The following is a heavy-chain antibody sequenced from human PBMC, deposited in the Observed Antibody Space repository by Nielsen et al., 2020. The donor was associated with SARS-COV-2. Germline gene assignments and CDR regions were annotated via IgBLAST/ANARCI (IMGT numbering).Heavy chain of an antibody. V-gene: IGHV3-74*01. D-gene: IGHD2/OR15-2a*01. Sequence: GESLKISCAASGFTLSNYNMHWVRQGPGKGLVWVSRINRDGSVTNYADSVKGRFTISRDNSKNALYLQLNSLSADDSATYYCAKEGPGFWAGGFDYWGQGTLVTVSS. CDR3: AKEGPGFWAGGFDY. J-gene: IGHJ4*02. CDR1: GFTLSNYN. CDR2: INRDGSVT.